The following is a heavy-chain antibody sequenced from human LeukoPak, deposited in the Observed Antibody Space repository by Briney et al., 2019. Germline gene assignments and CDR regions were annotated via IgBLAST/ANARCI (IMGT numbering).Heavy chain of an antibody. J-gene: IGHJ6*03. Sequence: ASVKVSCKASGGTFSSYAISWVRQAPGQGLEWMGGIIPIFGTANYAQKFQGRVTITTDESTSTAYMELGSLRSEDTAVYYCARDRRSAGELRFLDMDVWGKGTTVTVSS. D-gene: IGHD3-3*01. CDR1: GGTFSSYA. V-gene: IGHV1-69*05. CDR3: ARDRRSAGELRFLDMDV. CDR2: IIPIFGTA.